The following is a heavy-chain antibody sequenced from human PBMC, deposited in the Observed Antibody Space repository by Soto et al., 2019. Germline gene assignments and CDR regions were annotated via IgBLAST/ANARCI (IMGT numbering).Heavy chain of an antibody. V-gene: IGHV1-18*01. CDR1: GYTFTSYG. CDR2: IRTYNGNT. Sequence: QVQLVQSGAEVKKPGASVKVSCKASGYTFTSYGISWVRQAPGQGLEWMGWIRTYNGNTNYAQKLQGRVTMTTDTTTSTADIEQRSMRSDDTAVYYCARDLPPEDYWVQGTLVTVSS. J-gene: IGHJ4*02. CDR3: ARDLPPEDY.